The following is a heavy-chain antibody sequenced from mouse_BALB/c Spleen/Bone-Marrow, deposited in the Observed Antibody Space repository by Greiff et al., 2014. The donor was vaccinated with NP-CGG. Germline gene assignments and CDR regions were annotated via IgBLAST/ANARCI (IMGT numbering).Heavy chain of an antibody. CDR2: IHPNSGNT. CDR1: GYTFTSSW. CDR3: ARGDKGDYFDY. J-gene: IGHJ2*01. Sequence: VQLVESGSVLVRPGASVKLSCKASGYTFTSSWMHWAKQRPGQGLEWIGEIHPNSGNTNYNEKFKGKATLTVDTSSSTAYVDLSSLTSEDSAVYYCARGDKGDYFDYWGQGTTLTVSS. V-gene: IGHV1S130*01.